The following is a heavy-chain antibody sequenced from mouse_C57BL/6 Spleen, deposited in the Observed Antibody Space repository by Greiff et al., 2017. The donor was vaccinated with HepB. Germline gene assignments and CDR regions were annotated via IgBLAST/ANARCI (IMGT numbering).Heavy chain of an antibody. CDR2: IDPSDSYT. Sequence: QVQLQQPGAELVMPGASVKLSCKASGYTFTSYWMHWVKQRPGQGLEWIGEIDPSDSYTNYNQKFKGKSTLTVDKSSSTAYMQLSSLTSEDSAVYYCARGGSNYVGLAYWGQGTLVTVSA. CDR1: GYTFTSYW. D-gene: IGHD2-5*01. V-gene: IGHV1-69*01. J-gene: IGHJ3*01. CDR3: ARGGSNYVGLAY.